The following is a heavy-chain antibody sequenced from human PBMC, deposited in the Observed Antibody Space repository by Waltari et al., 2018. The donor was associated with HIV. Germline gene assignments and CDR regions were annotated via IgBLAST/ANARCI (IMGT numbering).Heavy chain of an antibody. Sequence: EVQLVESGGGLVQPGGSLRLSCVGSGFFFSNYWLTWVRQAPGKGLEWVSNRKQDGREKNYVDSVAGRFSISRDNANNSLYLQLNSLRDEDTAVYYCARVYSSTTGRALDYWGQGALVTVYS. CDR3: ARVYSSTTGRALDY. CDR2: RKQDGREK. D-gene: IGHD2-2*01. V-gene: IGHV3-7*01. CDR1: GFFFSNYW. J-gene: IGHJ4*02.